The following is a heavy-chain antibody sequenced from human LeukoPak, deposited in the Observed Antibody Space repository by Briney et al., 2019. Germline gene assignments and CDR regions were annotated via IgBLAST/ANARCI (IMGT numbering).Heavy chain of an antibody. J-gene: IGHJ4*02. CDR2: INQDGGET. Sequence: GGSLRLSCAASGFTFSTYWMMWVRQAPGKGLEWVATINQDGGETYYVDYLKGRFTISRDNAKNSPYLQMNSLRVEDTAVYYCARENHATGDYWGPGTLVTVSS. CDR1: GFTFSTYW. CDR3: ARENHATGDY. V-gene: IGHV3-7*03.